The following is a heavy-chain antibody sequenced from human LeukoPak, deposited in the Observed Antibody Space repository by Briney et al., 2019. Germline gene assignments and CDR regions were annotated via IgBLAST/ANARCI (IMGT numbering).Heavy chain of an antibody. CDR3: VRGSSGWGAFDI. CDR1: GFTFSSYW. V-gene: IGHV3-7*01. J-gene: IGHJ3*02. CDR2: MKQDGSEK. D-gene: IGHD6-19*01. Sequence: GGSLRLSCAASGFTFSSYWMSWVRQAPGKGLEWVANMKQDGSEKNYVDSVKGRFTISRDNAKSSLYLQMNSLRAEDTAVYYCVRGSSGWGAFDIWGQGTMVTVSS.